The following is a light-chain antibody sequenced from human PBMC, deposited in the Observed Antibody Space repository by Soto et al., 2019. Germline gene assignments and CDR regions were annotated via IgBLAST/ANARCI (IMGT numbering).Light chain of an antibody. Sequence: EIVLTQSPATLSLSAGERATLSWGASQSVSNYLAWYQHKPGQAPRLLMYDVSNRATGIPARFSGSGSGTDFSLTISSLEPEDFAVYYCQQRSNWPLITFGQGTRLEIK. CDR2: DVS. CDR3: QQRSNWPLIT. CDR1: QSVSNY. J-gene: IGKJ5*01. V-gene: IGKV3-11*01.